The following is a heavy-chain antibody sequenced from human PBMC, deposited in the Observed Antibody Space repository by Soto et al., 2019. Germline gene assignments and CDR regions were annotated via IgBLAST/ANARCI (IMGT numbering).Heavy chain of an antibody. V-gene: IGHV2-5*02. CDR1: GFSLSTSGVG. CDR2: IYWDDDK. CDR3: AHRPGWEDGGYDLYSWFDP. J-gene: IGHJ5*02. D-gene: IGHD5-12*01. Sequence: QITLKESGPTLVKPTQTLTLTCTFSGFSLSTSGVGVGWIRQPPGKALEWLALIYWDDDKRYSPSLKSRLTITKDTSKHQVVLTMTNMDPVDTASYSCAHRPGWEDGGYDLYSWFDPWGQGTLVTVSS.